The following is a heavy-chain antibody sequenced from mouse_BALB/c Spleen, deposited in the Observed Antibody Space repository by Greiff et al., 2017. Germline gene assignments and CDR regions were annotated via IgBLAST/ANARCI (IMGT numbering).Heavy chain of an antibody. CDR2: INPSNGGT. J-gene: IGHJ2*01. Sequence: QVQLQQSGAELVKPGASVKLSCEASGYTFTSYYMYWVKQRPGQGLEWIGEINPSNGGTNFNEKFKSKATLTVDKSSSTAYMQLSSLTSEDSAVYYCTRSVLLRRGYYFDYWGQGTTLTVSS. CDR1: GYTFTSYY. V-gene: IGHV1S81*02. D-gene: IGHD1-1*01. CDR3: TRSVLLRRGYYFDY.